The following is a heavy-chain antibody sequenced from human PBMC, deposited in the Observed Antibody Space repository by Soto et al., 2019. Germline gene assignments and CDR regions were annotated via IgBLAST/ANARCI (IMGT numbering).Heavy chain of an antibody. CDR3: ASSYSSSWYGYYYYGMDV. D-gene: IGHD6-13*01. Sequence: QVQLQQWGAGLLKPSETLSLTCAVYGGSFSGYYWSWIRQPPGKGLEWIGEINHSGSTNYNPSLKSRVTISVDTSKNQFSLKLSSVAAADTAVYYCASSYSSSWYGYYYYGMDVWGQGPTVTVSS. V-gene: IGHV4-34*01. J-gene: IGHJ6*02. CDR2: INHSGST. CDR1: GGSFSGYY.